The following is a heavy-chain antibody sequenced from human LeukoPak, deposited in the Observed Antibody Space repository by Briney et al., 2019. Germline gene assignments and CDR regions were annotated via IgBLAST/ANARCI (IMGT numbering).Heavy chain of an antibody. J-gene: IGHJ4*02. V-gene: IGHV4-34*01. Sequence: PSETLSLTCAVYGRSFSGYYWSWIRQPPGKGLEWIGEINHSGSTNYNPSLKSRVTISVDTSKNQFSLKLSSVTAADTAVYYCARAGFNVWGSYRYDYWGQGTLVTVSS. CDR2: INHSGST. CDR1: GRSFSGYY. CDR3: ARAGFNVWGSYRYDY. D-gene: IGHD3-16*02.